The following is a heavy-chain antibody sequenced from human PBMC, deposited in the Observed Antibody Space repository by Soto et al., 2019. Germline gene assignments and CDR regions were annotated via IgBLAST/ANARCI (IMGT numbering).Heavy chain of an antibody. CDR3: AGFIRYSDSSWYGNWFDP. Sequence: RQAHGQRLEWMGWINPDNGNTKSSQKFQDRVIITRDTSASTAYMDLSSLRSEDTAVYYCAGFIRYSDSSWYGNWFDPWGQGNLVTVSS. J-gene: IGHJ5*02. D-gene: IGHD6-13*01. V-gene: IGHV1-3*01. CDR2: INPDNGNT.